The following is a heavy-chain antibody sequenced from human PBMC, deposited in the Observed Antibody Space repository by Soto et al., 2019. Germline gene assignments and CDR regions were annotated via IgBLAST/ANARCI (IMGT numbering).Heavy chain of an antibody. V-gene: IGHV4-38-2*02. D-gene: IGHD3-3*01. CDR3: ARDLPNGFWSVRGHGMDV. J-gene: IGHJ6*02. CDR1: GYSISSGYY. Sequence: SETLSLTCAVSGYSISSGYYWGWIRQPPGKGLEWIGSIYHSGSTYYNPSLKSRVTISVDTSKNQFSLKLSSVTAADTAVYYCARDLPNGFWSVRGHGMDVWGQGTTVTVSS. CDR2: IYHSGST.